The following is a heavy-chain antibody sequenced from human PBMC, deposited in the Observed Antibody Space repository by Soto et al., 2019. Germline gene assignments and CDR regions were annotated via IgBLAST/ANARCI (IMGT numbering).Heavy chain of an antibody. Sequence: PSETLSLTCTVSGGSISSYYWSWIRQPPGKGLEWIGYIYYSGSTNYNPSLKSRVTISVDTSKNQFSLKLSSVTAADTAVYYCARVRYCSSISCYGSQGDAFDICGQGTMVTGSS. CDR3: ARVRYCSSISCYGSQGDAFDI. CDR1: GGSISSYY. D-gene: IGHD2-2*01. V-gene: IGHV4-59*01. CDR2: IYYSGST. J-gene: IGHJ3*02.